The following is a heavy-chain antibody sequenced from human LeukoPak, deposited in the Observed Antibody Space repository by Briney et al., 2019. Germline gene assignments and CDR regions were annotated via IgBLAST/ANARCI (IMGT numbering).Heavy chain of an antibody. D-gene: IGHD6-19*01. CDR3: AKDRYSSGLYFDY. V-gene: IGHV3-30*18. CDR1: GFTFSSYG. Sequence: PGGSLRLFCAASGFTFSSYGMHWVRQAPGKGLEWVAVISYDGSNKYYADSVKGRFTISRDNSKNTLYLQMNSLRAEDTAVYYCAKDRYSSGLYFDYRGQGTLVTVSS. CDR2: ISYDGSNK. J-gene: IGHJ4*02.